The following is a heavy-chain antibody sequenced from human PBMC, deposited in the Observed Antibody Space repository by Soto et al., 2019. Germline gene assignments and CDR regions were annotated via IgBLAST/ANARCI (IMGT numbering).Heavy chain of an antibody. CDR2: INSDGSST. CDR1: GFTFSSYW. Sequence: GGSLRLSCAASGFTFSSYWMHWVRQAPGKGLVWVSRINSDGSSTYYADSVKGRFTVSRDNFKNTLYLQMNSLRAEDTAMYYCAKEPLTVPLSQFDYWGQGTLVTVSS. V-gene: IGHV3-74*01. D-gene: IGHD4-17*01. CDR3: AKEPLTVPLSQFDY. J-gene: IGHJ4*02.